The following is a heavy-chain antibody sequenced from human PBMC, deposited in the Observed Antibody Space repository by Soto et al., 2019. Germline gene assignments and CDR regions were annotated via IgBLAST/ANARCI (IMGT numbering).Heavy chain of an antibody. CDR3: ETRESVEAAGPYYYYGMDV. V-gene: IGHV1-24*01. CDR2: LDPEDGET. J-gene: IGHJ6*02. D-gene: IGHD6-13*01. CDR1: GYTLTELS. Sequence: ASVKVSCKVSGYTLTELSMRWVRQAPGKGLEWMGGLDPEDGETIYAQKFQGRVTMTEDTSTDTAYMELSSLRSENTAVYYCETRESVEAAGPYYYYGMDVWGQGTTVTVSS.